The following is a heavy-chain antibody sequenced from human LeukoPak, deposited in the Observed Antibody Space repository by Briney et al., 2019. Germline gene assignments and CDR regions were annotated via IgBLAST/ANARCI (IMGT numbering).Heavy chain of an antibody. V-gene: IGHV3-15*01. Sequence: TGGSLRLSCEASGITISNAWMSWVRQAPGKGLEWVGRIKSKTDGGTTDHAAPVKGRFTISRDDSKNTLYLQMNSLIIEDTAVYYCTTPPDWGQGTLVTVSS. CDR2: IKSKTDGGTT. J-gene: IGHJ4*02. CDR1: GITISNAW. CDR3: TTPPD.